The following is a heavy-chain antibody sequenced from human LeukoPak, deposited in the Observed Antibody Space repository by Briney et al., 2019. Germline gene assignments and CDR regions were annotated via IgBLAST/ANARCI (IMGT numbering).Heavy chain of an antibody. D-gene: IGHD3-3*02. CDR2: IIPIFGTA. J-gene: IGHJ4*02. Sequence: GASMKVSCKASGGTFSSYAISWVRQAPGQGLEWMGGIIPIFGTANYAQKFQGRVTITADESTSTAYMELSSLRSEDTAVYYCAREGAFTARGFDYWGQGTLVTVSS. CDR1: GGTFSSYA. CDR3: AREGAFTARGFDY. V-gene: IGHV1-69*01.